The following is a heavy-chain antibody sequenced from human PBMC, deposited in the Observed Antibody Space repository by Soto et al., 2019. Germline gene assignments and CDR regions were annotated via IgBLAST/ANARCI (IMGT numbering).Heavy chain of an antibody. D-gene: IGHD2-15*01. CDR1: GYTFTSYA. CDR2: INAGNGNT. CDR3: ARYGPYCSGGSCYSSLPENWFDP. J-gene: IGHJ5*02. Sequence: GASVKVSCKASGYTFTSYAMHWVRQAPGQRLEWMGWINAGNGNTKYSQKFQGRVTITRDTSASTAYMELSRLRSDDTAVYYCARYGPYCSGGSCYSSLPENWFDPWGQGTLVTVSS. V-gene: IGHV1-3*01.